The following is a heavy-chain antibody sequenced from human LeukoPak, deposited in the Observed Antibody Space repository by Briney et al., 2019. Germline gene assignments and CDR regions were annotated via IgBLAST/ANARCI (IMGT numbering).Heavy chain of an antibody. V-gene: IGHV1-2*06. D-gene: IGHD1-26*01. J-gene: IGHJ5*02. CDR1: GYTFTSYA. CDR3: ARGELVGLGATSAGWFDP. Sequence: ASVKVSCKASGYTFTSYAMHWVRQAPGQGLEWMGRINPNSGGTNSAQKFQGRVTMTRDTSISTAYMELSRLTSDDTAVYYCARGELVGLGATSAGWFDPWGQGTLVTVSS. CDR2: INPNSGGT.